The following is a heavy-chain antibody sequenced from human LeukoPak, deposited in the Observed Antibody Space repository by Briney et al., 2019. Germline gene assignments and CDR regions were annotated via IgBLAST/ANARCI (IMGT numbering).Heavy chain of an antibody. CDR3: AKDVGVLYYYYGMDV. D-gene: IGHD3-3*01. CDR1: GFTFDDYV. V-gene: IGHV3-9*01. Sequence: PGGSLRLSCAASGFTFDDYVMHWVRQAPGKGLEWVSGISWNSGSIGYADSVKGRFTISRDNAKNSLYLQMNSLRAEDTALYYCAKDVGVLYYYYGMDVWGQGTTVTVSS. CDR2: ISWNSGSI. J-gene: IGHJ6*02.